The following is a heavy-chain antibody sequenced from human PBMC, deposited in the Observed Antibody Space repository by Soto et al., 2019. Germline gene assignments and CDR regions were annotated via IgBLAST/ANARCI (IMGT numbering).Heavy chain of an antibody. D-gene: IGHD2-2*01. V-gene: IGHV4-30-2*01. Sequence: NPSETLSLTCAVSGGSISSGGYSWSWIRQPPGKGLEWIGYIYHSGSTYYNPSLKSRVTISVDRSKNQFSLKLSSVTAADTAVYYCARDSLGVPADYWGQGTLVTVSS. CDR3: ARDSLGVPADY. J-gene: IGHJ4*02. CDR1: GGSISSGGYS. CDR2: IYHSGST.